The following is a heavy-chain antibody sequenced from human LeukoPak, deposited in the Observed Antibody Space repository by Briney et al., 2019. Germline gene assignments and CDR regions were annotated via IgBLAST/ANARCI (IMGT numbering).Heavy chain of an antibody. J-gene: IGHJ4*02. D-gene: IGHD3-22*01. V-gene: IGHV3-74*01. CDR2: NNGDGSTT. CDR3: SRSAYYDGSGNYYDY. Sequence: PGGSLRLSCVASGFSLSGYWMYWVRQAPGKGLMYISRNNGDGSTTNYADVVKGRFTISRDNAKNTLYLQMNGLRAEDTAVYYCSRSAYYDGSGNYYDYWGQGTLVTVSS. CDR1: GFSLSGYW.